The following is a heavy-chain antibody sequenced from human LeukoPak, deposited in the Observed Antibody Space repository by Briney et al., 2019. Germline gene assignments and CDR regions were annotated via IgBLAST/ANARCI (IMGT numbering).Heavy chain of an antibody. J-gene: IGHJ4*02. V-gene: IGHV5-51*01. CDR3: ARHTSDSSSARGGYFDY. CDR1: AYSFTSCW. Sequence: AESLKISCKGSAYSFTSCWIGCVRQMPGKGLEWMGIIYPSDSDTRYRPSFQGQFTISTDNSISTAYLQWSSLNESDTAMYYCARHTSDSSSARGGYFDYWGQGTLVTVSS. D-gene: IGHD6-6*01. CDR2: IYPSDSDT.